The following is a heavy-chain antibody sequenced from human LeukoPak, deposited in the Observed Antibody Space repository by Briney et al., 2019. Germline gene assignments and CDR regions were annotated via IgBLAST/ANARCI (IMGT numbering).Heavy chain of an antibody. CDR2: ITSGDST. Sequence: GGSLRLSCAASGFTFSSYAMNWVRQAPGKGLEWVSAITSGDSTYYADSVKGRFTISRDNSKNTLYLQMNSLRAEDTAIYYCEKGYCSGGSCYGASWSQGTLVTVSS. CDR1: GFTFSSYA. D-gene: IGHD2-15*01. CDR3: EKGYCSGGSCYGAS. J-gene: IGHJ5*02. V-gene: IGHV3-23*01.